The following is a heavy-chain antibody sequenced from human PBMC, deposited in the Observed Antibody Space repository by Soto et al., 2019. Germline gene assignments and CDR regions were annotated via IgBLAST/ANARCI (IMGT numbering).Heavy chain of an antibody. D-gene: IGHD3-10*01. CDR1: GFTFRSFA. CDR3: AKPQSTSGYGSFND. J-gene: IGHJ4*02. V-gene: IGHV3-23*01. CDR2: ISGNGGDT. Sequence: VQLLESGGGLEQPGGSLRLSCAASGFTFRSFAMSWVRQAPGKGLEWVSGISGNGGDTNYADSVKGRFTISRDNSKNALYLRLDSLRAEDTAVYYCAKPQSTSGYGSFNDWGQGTLVTVAS.